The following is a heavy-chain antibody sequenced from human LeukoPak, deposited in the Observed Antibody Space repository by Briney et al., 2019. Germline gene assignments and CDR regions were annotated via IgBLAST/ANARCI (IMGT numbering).Heavy chain of an antibody. V-gene: IGHV4-59*01. D-gene: IGHD3-3*01. Sequence: SETLSLTCTVSGGSIISYYWSWFRQPPGRGLEWIGYIYYSGSTNYNPSLKSRVTISVDTSKNQFSLKLSSVTAADTAVYYCARDRTIFGVVNYMDVWGKGITVTVSS. J-gene: IGHJ6*03. CDR2: IYYSGST. CDR1: GGSIISYY. CDR3: ARDRTIFGVVNYMDV.